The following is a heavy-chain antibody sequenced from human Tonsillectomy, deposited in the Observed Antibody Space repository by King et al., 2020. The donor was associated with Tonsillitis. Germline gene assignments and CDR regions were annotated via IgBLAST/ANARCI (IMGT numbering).Heavy chain of an antibody. Sequence: VQLVESGAEVKKPGESLTISCKGSGYSFTSYWIGWVRQMPGKGLEWMGIIYPGDSDTRYSPSFQGQVTISADKSISTAYLQWSSLTASDTAMYYCVRFLWFGESRYGMDVWGQGTTVTVSS. V-gene: IGHV5-51*01. D-gene: IGHD3-10*01. CDR1: GYSFTSYW. CDR3: VRFLWFGESRYGMDV. J-gene: IGHJ6*02. CDR2: IYPGDSDT.